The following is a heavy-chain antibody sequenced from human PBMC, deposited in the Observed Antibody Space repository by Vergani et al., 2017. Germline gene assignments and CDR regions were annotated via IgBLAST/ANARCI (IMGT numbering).Heavy chain of an antibody. V-gene: IGHV3-23*01. J-gene: IGHJ4*02. D-gene: IGHD1/OR15-1a*01. CDR1: GFTFSNYH. CDR2: ISGGDDTS. CDR3: GKLTHGTLLMGGPIWVH. Sequence: EVQMLESGGGLVQPGGSRRLSCVASGFTFSNYHMNWFRQAPGKGLEWVSTISGGDDTSAYAESVKGRFTISRDNSKNTLYLQMNSLRAEDTAVYYCGKLTHGTLLMGGPIWVHWGQGTLVTVSS.